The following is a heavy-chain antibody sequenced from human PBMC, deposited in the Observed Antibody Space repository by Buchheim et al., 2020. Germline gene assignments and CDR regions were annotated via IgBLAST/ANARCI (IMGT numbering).Heavy chain of an antibody. D-gene: IGHD3-22*01. V-gene: IGHV4-4*02. CDR2: IYHSGST. J-gene: IGHJ2*01. CDR1: GGSISSSNW. Sequence: QVQLQESGPGLVKPSGTLSLTCAVSGGSISSSNWWSWVRQPPGKGLDWIGEIYHSGSTNYNPSLKRRVTISVAKSKNQFSLKLSSVTAADTAVYYCARVSPHADYYDSSGYYYGHWYFDLWGRGTL. CDR3: ARVSPHADYYDSSGYYYGHWYFDL.